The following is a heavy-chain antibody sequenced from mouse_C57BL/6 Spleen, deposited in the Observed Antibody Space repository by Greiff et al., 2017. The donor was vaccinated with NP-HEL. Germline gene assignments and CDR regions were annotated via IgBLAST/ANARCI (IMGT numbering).Heavy chain of an antibody. Sequence: QVQLQQSGAELVKPGASVKLSCKASGYTFTTYPIEWMKQNHGKSLEWIGNFHPYNDDTKYNDKFKGKATLTVDKSSSTVYLELSRLTSDDSAVYDCARGVSTAVGATSYWYLDDWGKGTTVTVSS. CDR1: GYTFTTYP. J-gene: IGHJ1*03. D-gene: IGHD1-1*01. V-gene: IGHV1-47*01. CDR3: ARGVSTAVGATSYWYLDD. CDR2: FHPYNDDT.